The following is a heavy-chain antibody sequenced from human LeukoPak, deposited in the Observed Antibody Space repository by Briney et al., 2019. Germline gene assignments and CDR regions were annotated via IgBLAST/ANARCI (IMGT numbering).Heavy chain of an antibody. Sequence: GGSLRLSCAASGFTFSSYAMSWVRQAPGKGLEWVSAISGSGSTYYADSVKSRFTISRDNSKNTLYLQMNSLRAEDTAVYYCAHPRDFWSGYHYYFDYWRQGTLVTVSS. J-gene: IGHJ4*02. CDR1: GFTFSSYA. D-gene: IGHD3-3*01. CDR3: AHPRDFWSGYHYYFDY. V-gene: IGHV3-23*01. CDR2: ISGSGST.